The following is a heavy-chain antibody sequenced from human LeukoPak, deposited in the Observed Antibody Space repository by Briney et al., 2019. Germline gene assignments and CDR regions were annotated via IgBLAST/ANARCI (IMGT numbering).Heavy chain of an antibody. CDR2: INTYTGNP. CDR1: GYTFTTYG. V-gene: IGHV7-4-1*02. Sequence: ASVKVSCKASGYTFTTYGISWVRQAPGQGLEWMGWINTYTGNPTYAQGFSGRFVFSLDTSVSTAYLQISSLKAEDTAVYYCARPLNSGTYHTDYWGQGTLVTVSS. D-gene: IGHD1-26*01. CDR3: ARPLNSGTYHTDY. J-gene: IGHJ4*02.